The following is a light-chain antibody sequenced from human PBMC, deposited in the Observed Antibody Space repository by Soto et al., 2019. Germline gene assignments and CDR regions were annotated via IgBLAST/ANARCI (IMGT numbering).Light chain of an antibody. CDR3: SSYTSSSTLYV. V-gene: IGLV2-14*01. CDR1: SRDVGGYNY. J-gene: IGLJ1*01. Sequence: QSVLTQPASVSGSPGQSITTSCTGTSRDVGGYNYVSWYQQYPGKAPKLLIYDVSNRPSGVSNRFSGSKSGNTASLTISGLQAEDEADYYCSSYTSSSTLYVFGTGTKLTVL. CDR2: DVS.